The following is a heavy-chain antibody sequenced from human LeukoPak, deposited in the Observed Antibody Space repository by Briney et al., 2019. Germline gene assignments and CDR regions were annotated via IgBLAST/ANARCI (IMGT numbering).Heavy chain of an antibody. V-gene: IGHV3-23*01. CDR1: GFTFSSYA. Sequence: GGSLRLSCAASGFTFSSYAMSWVRQAPGKGLEWVSAISGSGGSTYYADSVKGRFTISRDNSKNTLYLQMNSLRAEDTAVYYCAKVPHYYGSGDYYYFDYWGQGTLVTVSS. CDR2: ISGSGGST. CDR3: AKVPHYYGSGDYYYFDY. D-gene: IGHD3-10*01. J-gene: IGHJ4*02.